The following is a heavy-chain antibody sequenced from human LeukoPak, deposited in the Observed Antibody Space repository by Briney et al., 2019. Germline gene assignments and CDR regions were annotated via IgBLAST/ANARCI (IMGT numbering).Heavy chain of an antibody. Sequence: PSETLSLTCTVSGGSISSYYWSWIRQPPGKGLEWIGYTYYSGSTNYNPSLKSRVTISVDTSKNQFSLKLSSVTAADTAVYYCARGFTGYELFDPWGQGTLVTVSS. CDR2: TYYSGST. J-gene: IGHJ5*02. D-gene: IGHD5-12*01. CDR1: GGSISSYY. V-gene: IGHV4-59*01. CDR3: ARGFTGYELFDP.